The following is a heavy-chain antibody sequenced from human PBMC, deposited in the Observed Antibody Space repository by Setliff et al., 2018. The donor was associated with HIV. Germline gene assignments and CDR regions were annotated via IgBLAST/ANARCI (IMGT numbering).Heavy chain of an antibody. CDR1: GFTVSSSY. V-gene: IGHV3-66*02. CDR3: ARSRPYNSALDY. D-gene: IGHD6-25*01. J-gene: IGHJ4*02. CDR2: IYSDGST. Sequence: GGSLRLSCVASGFTVSSSYMAWVRQAPGKGLEWVSTIYSDGSTYHRDSVKGRFTLSRDNSKHTVYLQVGSLRPDDTAMYYCARSRPYNSALDYWGQGTLVTVSS.